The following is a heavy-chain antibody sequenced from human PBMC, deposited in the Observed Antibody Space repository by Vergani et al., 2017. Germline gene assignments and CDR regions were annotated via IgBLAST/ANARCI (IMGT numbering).Heavy chain of an antibody. Sequence: EVQLVESGGGLVQPGGSLRLSCAASGFTFSSYEMNWVRRAPGKGLEWVSYISSSGSTIYYADSVKGQFTISRDNAKNSLYLQMNSLRAEDTAVYYCERGGPVDGYNDYWGQGTLVTVSS. D-gene: IGHD5-24*01. V-gene: IGHV3-48*03. J-gene: IGHJ4*02. CDR3: ERGGPVDGYNDY. CDR1: GFTFSSYE. CDR2: ISSSGSTI.